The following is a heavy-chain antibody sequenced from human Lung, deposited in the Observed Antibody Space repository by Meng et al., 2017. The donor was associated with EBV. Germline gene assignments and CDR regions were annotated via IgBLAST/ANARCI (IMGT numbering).Heavy chain of an antibody. Sequence: QGQLQQWGAGLLKPSETLSLPCAVYGGSFSGYYWSWIRQPPGKGLEWIGEINHSGSTNYNPSLKSRVTISVDTSKNQFSLKLSSVTAADTAVYYCGRDQGRELINHWGQGTLVTVSS. J-gene: IGHJ4*02. D-gene: IGHD1-7*01. CDR2: INHSGST. CDR3: GRDQGRELINH. CDR1: GGSFSGYY. V-gene: IGHV4-34*01.